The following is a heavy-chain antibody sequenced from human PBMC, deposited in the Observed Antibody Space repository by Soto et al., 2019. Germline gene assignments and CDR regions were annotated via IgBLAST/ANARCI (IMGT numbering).Heavy chain of an antibody. D-gene: IGHD2-15*01. CDR2: VIPGLGVT. CDR3: ASRRSFYYDMDV. J-gene: IGHJ6*02. V-gene: IGHV1-69*01. CDR1: GGTFSSYT. Sequence: QVQLVQSGAEVKKPGSSVKVSCKASGGTFSSYTISWVRQAPGQGLEWMGGVIPGLGVTNYAQKFQGRVTITADESTTTAYMELSSLRSEDTAVYYCASRRSFYYDMDVWDQGTPVTVSS.